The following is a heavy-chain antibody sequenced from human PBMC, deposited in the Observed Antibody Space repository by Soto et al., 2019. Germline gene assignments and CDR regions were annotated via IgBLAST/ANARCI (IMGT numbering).Heavy chain of an antibody. Sequence: QVQLQESGPGLVKASETLSLSCTVSGGSINNYYWCWIWQPPGKGLEWIGWIGYIYVSGSTNYTPSLKRRVTISVDTSKIQFSLKLSSVTAADTAVYYCARGELHLGESPRFYFDNWGQGTLVTVSS. CDR1: GGSINNYY. CDR2: IYVSGST. V-gene: IGHV4-59*01. J-gene: IGHJ4*02. CDR3: ARGELHLGESPRFYFDN. D-gene: IGHD3-16*01.